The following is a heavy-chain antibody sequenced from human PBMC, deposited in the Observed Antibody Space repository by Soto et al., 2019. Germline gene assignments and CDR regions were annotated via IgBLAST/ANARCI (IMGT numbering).Heavy chain of an antibody. CDR2: ISWNSGSI. D-gene: IGHD3-10*01. V-gene: IGHV3-9*01. CDR3: AKAPGTGLYYATGDY. J-gene: IGHJ4*02. CDR1: GFTFDDYA. Sequence: EVQLVESGGGLVQPGRSLRLSCAASGFTFDDYAMHWVRQAPGKGLEWVSGISWNSGSIGYADSVKGRFTISRDNAKNSLYLQMNSLRAEDTALYYCAKAPGTGLYYATGDYWGQGTLVTVSS.